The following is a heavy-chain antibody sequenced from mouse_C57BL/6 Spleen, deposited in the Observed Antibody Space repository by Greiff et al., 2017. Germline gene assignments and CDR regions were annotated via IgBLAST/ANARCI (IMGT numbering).Heavy chain of an antibody. D-gene: IGHD2-1*01. J-gene: IGHJ2*01. V-gene: IGHV3-6*01. Sequence: ESGPGLVKPSQSLSLTCSVTGYSITSGYYWNWIRQFPGNKLEWMGYISYDGSNNYNPSLKNRISITRDTSKNQFFLKLNSVTTEDTATYYCARWGNYGRDYFDYWGQGTTLTVSS. CDR2: ISYDGSN. CDR3: ARWGNYGRDYFDY. CDR1: GYSITSGYY.